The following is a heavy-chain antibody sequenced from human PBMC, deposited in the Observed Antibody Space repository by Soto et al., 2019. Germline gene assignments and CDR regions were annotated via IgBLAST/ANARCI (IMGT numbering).Heavy chain of an antibody. Sequence: GGSLRLSCAASGFTFSSYAMSWVRQAPGKGLEWVSAISGSGGSTYYADSVKGRFTISRDNSKNTLYLQMNSLRAEDTAVYYCAKDARVRYFDWASFDYWGQGTLVTVSS. V-gene: IGHV3-23*01. CDR1: GFTFSSYA. J-gene: IGHJ4*02. D-gene: IGHD3-9*01. CDR3: AKDARVRYFDWASFDY. CDR2: ISGSGGST.